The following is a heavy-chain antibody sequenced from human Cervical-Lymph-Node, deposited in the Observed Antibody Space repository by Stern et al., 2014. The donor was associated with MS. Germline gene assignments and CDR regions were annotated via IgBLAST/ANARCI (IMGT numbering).Heavy chain of an antibody. CDR1: GGSVTVGSYY. D-gene: IGHD3-10*01. CDR3: AREARGAPDY. V-gene: IGHV4-61*01. Sequence: VQLVESGPGLVKPSETLSLTCTVSGGSVTVGSYYWTWIRQTPGKGLEWIGYIYYRGRTNYNPSLKSRVTMSIDTSKNQFSLNVSSVTAADTAVYYCAREARGAPDYWGQGTLVTVSS. CDR2: IYYRGRT. J-gene: IGHJ4*02.